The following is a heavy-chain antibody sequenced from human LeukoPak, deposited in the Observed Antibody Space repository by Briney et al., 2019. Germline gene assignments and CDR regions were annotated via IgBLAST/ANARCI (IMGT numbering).Heavy chain of an antibody. CDR1: GFTFSSYG. J-gene: IGHJ4*02. CDR2: ISYDGSNK. D-gene: IGHD2-15*01. V-gene: IGHV3-30*18. CDR3: AKTPGYCSGGSCYSN. Sequence: GGSLRLSCAASGFTFSSYGMYWVRQAPGKGLEWVAVISYDGSNKYYADSVKGRFTISRDNSKNTLYLQMNSLRAEDTAVYYCAKTPGYCSGGSCYSNWGQGTLVTVSS.